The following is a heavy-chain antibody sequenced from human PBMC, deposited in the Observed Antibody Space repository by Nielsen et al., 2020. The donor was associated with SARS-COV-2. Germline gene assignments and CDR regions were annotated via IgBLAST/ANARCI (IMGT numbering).Heavy chain of an antibody. Sequence: ASVKASCKASGYIVTTYYMHWIRQAPGQGLEWMGIINPSGGATSYAEKFRGRVTMTRDTSANIVYMELSRLTSEDTAFYYCARPISRRVSGSSWLPSDYWGQGTLVTVSS. CDR3: ARPISRRVSGSSWLPSDY. J-gene: IGHJ4*02. V-gene: IGHV1-46*01. CDR1: GYIVTTYY. D-gene: IGHD6-13*01. CDR2: INPSGGAT.